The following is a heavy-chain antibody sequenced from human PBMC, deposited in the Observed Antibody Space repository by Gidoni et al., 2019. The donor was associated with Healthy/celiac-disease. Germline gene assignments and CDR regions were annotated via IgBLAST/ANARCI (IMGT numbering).Heavy chain of an antibody. Sequence: QVQLKASGPGLVKPSATLSLTCTVSGASIRSYSGRWIRQPPGKGLEWIGYIYYSASTNYNPPLQSRVPISVDTSKHQFSLTLSCVTAADPAVYYCARDCGRIAVAADPWGGFDPWGQGTLVTVSS. D-gene: IGHD6-19*01. CDR1: GASIRSYS. CDR3: ARDCGRIAVAADPWGGFDP. J-gene: IGHJ5*02. CDR2: IYYSAST. V-gene: IGHV4-59*01.